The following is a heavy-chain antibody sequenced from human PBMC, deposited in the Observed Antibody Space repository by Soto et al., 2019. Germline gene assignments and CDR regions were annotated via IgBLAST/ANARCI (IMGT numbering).Heavy chain of an antibody. CDR3: AGTGPTYGFDV. J-gene: IGHJ3*01. Sequence: QVQLQQWGAGLLKPSETLSLTCAVYGGSFSGYYWSWIRQPPGKGLEWIGEVNHSGSTTYNSSLKSRGTIFVDTASNQFSLRLTSATAADTAVYFCAGTGPTYGFDVWGQGTLVIVSS. CDR1: GGSFSGYY. D-gene: IGHD2-8*02. V-gene: IGHV4-34*01. CDR2: VNHSGST.